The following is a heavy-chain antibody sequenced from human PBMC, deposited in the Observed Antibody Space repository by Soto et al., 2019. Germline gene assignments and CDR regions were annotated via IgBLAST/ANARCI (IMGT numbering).Heavy chain of an antibody. CDR3: ARTFSGRRDFDY. Sequence: PETLSLTCAVSGGSISSNNWWSWVRQPPGKGLEWIGEINHSGSTNYNPALKSRVTISVDKSNNQFSLELRSVTAADTAVYYCARTFSGRRDFDYWGQGTLVTVSS. J-gene: IGHJ4*02. CDR2: INHSGST. V-gene: IGHV4-4*03. D-gene: IGHD6-19*01. CDR1: GGSISSNNW.